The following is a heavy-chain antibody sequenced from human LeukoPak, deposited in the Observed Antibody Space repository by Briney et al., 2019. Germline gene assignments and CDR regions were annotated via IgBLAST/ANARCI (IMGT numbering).Heavy chain of an antibody. CDR1: GGTFSSYA. D-gene: IGHD6-13*01. J-gene: IGHJ4*02. Sequence: SVTVSCKASGGTFSSYAIIWVRQAPGQGLEWMGRIIPILGIANYAQKFQGRVTITADKSTSTAYMELSSLRSEDTAVYYCADSYSSSWSGYFDYWGQGTLVTVSS. CDR2: IIPILGIA. V-gene: IGHV1-69*04. CDR3: ADSYSSSWSGYFDY.